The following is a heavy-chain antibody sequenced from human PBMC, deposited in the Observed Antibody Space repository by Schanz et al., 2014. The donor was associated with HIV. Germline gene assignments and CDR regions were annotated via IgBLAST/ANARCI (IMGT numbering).Heavy chain of an antibody. D-gene: IGHD5-18*01. CDR1: GFTFSSYA. CDR2: ISGSGGST. Sequence: EVPLLESGGGLVQPGGSLRLSCAASGFTFSSYALNWVRQAPGKGLEWVPTISGSGGSTYYADSVKGRFTISRDNSKNTLYLQMNSLRAEDTAVYYCARGLPADYWGQGTLVTVSS. V-gene: IGHV3-23*01. CDR3: ARGLPADY. J-gene: IGHJ4*02.